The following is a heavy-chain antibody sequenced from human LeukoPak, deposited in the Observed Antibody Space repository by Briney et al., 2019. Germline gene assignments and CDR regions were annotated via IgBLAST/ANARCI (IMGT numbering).Heavy chain of an antibody. V-gene: IGHV4-59*08. CDR2: IYYSGST. Sequence: PSETLSLTCTVSGGSISSYYWSWIRQPPGKGLEWIGYIYYSGSTNYNPSLKSRVTISVDTSKNQFSPKLSSVTAADTAVYYCARHTSGSYSALDYWGQGTLVTVSS. CDR1: GGSISSYY. D-gene: IGHD1-26*01. CDR3: ARHTSGSYSALDY. J-gene: IGHJ4*02.